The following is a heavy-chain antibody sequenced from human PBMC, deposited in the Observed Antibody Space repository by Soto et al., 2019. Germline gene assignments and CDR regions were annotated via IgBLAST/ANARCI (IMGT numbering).Heavy chain of an antibody. D-gene: IGHD3-10*01. CDR2: ISALNGNT. Sequence: QVQLVQSGAEVKKPGASVKVSCKASGYTFTHYGISWVRQAPGQGLAWMGWISALNGNTKYVDNFQDRVTMTSDTSTNTSYLEVRSLRSDDTAMYYCARVYGSGSYIASDIWGQGTMVTVSS. CDR3: ARVYGSGSYIASDI. J-gene: IGHJ3*02. CDR1: GYTFTHYG. V-gene: IGHV1-18*01.